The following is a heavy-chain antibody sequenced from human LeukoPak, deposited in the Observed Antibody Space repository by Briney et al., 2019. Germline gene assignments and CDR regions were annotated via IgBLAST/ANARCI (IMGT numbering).Heavy chain of an antibody. CDR1: GGSISSYY. CDR2: ITYTGST. V-gene: IGHV4-59*01. CDR3: ARSYSFEHVWEY. D-gene: IGHD3-16*01. Sequence: TSETRSLTCIISGGSISSYYWSWIRQSPGKGLEWIGYITYTGSTDYDPSLKSRVTISVDTSRNQFSLRLNSVTAADTAVYYCARSYSFEHVWEYWGQGNPVTVSS. J-gene: IGHJ4*02.